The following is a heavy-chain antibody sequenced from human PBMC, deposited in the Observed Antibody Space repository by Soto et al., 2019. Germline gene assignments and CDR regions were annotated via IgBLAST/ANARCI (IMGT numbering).Heavy chain of an antibody. V-gene: IGHV3-23*01. CDR3: AKEMRIGRPYDY. D-gene: IGHD3-3*02. CDR2: ISDTGTYT. CDR1: GFNFWDYA. J-gene: IGHJ4*02. Sequence: GGSLRLSCAASGFNFWDYALSWVRLAPGKGLEWISAISDTGTYTYYADSVKGRFTISRDNYKNTLYLQMDGLRSDDTAVYYCAKEMRIGRPYDYWGQGTLVTVSS.